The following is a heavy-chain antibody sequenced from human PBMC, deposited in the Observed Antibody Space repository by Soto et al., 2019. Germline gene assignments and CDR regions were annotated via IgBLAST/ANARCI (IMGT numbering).Heavy chain of an antibody. CDR3: ATGDTPSGNYYYYGMDV. D-gene: IGHD6-19*01. CDR1: GGTFSSYA. V-gene: IGHV1-69*01. CDR2: IIPIFGTA. Sequence: QVQLVQSGAEVKKPGSSVKVSCKASGGTFSSYAISWVRQAPGQGLEWMGGIIPIFGTANYAQKFQGRVTITADEATSTAYRELSSLRSEDTAVYYCATGDTPSGNYYYYGMDVWGQGTTVTVSS. J-gene: IGHJ6*02.